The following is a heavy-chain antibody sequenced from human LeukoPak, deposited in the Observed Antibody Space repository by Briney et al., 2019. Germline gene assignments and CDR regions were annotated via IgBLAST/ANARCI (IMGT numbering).Heavy chain of an antibody. CDR1: GFTFSNYA. V-gene: IGHV3-23*01. Sequence: PGGSLRLSCAASGFTFSNYAMSWVRRAPGKGLEWVSGISGSGGSTYYADSVKGRFTISRDNSKNTLYLQMNSLRAEDTAVYYCAKGVQSSWSYYYYYGMDVWGQGTTVTVSS. D-gene: IGHD6-13*01. CDR2: ISGSGGST. J-gene: IGHJ6*02. CDR3: AKGVQSSWSYYYYYGMDV.